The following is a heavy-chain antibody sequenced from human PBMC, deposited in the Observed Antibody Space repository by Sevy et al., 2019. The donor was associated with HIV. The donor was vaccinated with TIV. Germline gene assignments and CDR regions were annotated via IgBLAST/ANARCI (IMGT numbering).Heavy chain of an antibody. CDR2: IYHSGST. CDR3: ASIPSAPYCGGDCYSDGFHYYYYMDV. D-gene: IGHD2-21*02. V-gene: IGHV4-38-2*01. CDR1: GYSISSGYY. Sequence: SETLSLTCAVSGYSISSGYYWGWIRQPPGKGLEWIGSIYHSGSTYYNTSLKSRVTISVDTSKNQFSLKLSSVTAADRAVYYCASIPSAPYCGGDCYSDGFHYYYYMDVWGKGTTVTVSS. J-gene: IGHJ6*03.